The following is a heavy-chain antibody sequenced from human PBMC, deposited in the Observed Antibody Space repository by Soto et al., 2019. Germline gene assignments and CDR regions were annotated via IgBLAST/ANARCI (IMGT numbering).Heavy chain of an antibody. Sequence: SETLSLTCTVSGGSISSSEYYWGWIRQPPGKGLEWIGSIYYSGSTYYNPSLKSRVTISIASSKKQFSLKLTSVTAADTALYYCARHASGYYVSWGQGTLVTVSS. D-gene: IGHD3-3*01. CDR1: GGSISSSEYY. CDR3: ARHASGYYVS. V-gene: IGHV4-39*01. CDR2: IYYSGST. J-gene: IGHJ5*02.